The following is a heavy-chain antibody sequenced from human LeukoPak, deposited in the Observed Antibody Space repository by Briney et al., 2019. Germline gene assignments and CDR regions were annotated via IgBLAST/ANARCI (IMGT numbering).Heavy chain of an antibody. J-gene: IGHJ5*02. D-gene: IGHD1-14*01. CDR1: GGSISSSSYY. CDR3: ARIGREPRPNWCHP. V-gene: IGHV4-39*07. Sequence: SENLSLTCTVSGGSISSSSYYWGWFRQPPGQGLEWIAYIYYNGFTQYTPSLRSRVTISGDTSKNQFSLKLSSVTAADTAVYDCARIGREPRPNWCHPWGQGTLVIVSS. CDR2: IYYNGFT.